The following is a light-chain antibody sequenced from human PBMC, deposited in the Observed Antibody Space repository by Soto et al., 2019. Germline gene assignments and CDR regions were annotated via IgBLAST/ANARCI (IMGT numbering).Light chain of an antibody. CDR3: MQALQSLT. V-gene: IGKV2-28*01. Sequence: EIVMSQSPLTLPVTPGEPASISGVSSDILLYNNTYNYFDWYVQKPGQSPQLLIYFGSNRAPGVPDRFSGSGSGTDFTLKINRVEAEDVGTYYCMQALQSLTFGQGTRLEIK. CDR2: FGS. J-gene: IGKJ5*01. CDR1: DILLYNNTYNY.